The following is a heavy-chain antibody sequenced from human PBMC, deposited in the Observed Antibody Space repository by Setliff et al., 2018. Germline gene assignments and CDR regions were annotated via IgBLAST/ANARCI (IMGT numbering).Heavy chain of an antibody. CDR2: IYYSGST. CDR1: GGSISSSSYY. CDR3: ARDVRVASSSWFKGAFDI. D-gene: IGHD6-13*01. V-gene: IGHV4-39*07. J-gene: IGHJ3*02. Sequence: SETLSLTCTVSGGSISSSSYYWGWIRQPPGKGLEWIGSIYYSGSTYYNPSLKSRVTISVDTSKNQFSLKLSSVTAADTAVYYCARDVRVASSSWFKGAFDIWGQGTMVTVSS.